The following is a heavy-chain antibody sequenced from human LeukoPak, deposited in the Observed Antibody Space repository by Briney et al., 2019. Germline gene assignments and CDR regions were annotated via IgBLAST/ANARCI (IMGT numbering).Heavy chain of an antibody. V-gene: IGHV1-3*01. D-gene: IGHD5-24*01. CDR2: INAGNGNT. Sequence: ASVKVSCKASGYTFTSYAMRWVRQAPGQRLEWMGWINAGNGNTKYSQKFQGRVTITRDTSASTAYMELSSLRSEDTAVYYCARDLVEMATIALDYWGQGTLVTVSS. CDR1: GYTFTSYA. J-gene: IGHJ4*02. CDR3: ARDLVEMATIALDY.